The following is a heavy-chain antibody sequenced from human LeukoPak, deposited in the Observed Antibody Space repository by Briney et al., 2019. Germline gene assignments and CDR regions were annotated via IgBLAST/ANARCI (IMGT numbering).Heavy chain of an antibody. CDR2: ISSSSDTI. D-gene: IGHD4-23*01. CDR1: GFTLSSFS. Sequence: GGSLRLSCAASGFTLSSFSMTWVRQAPGKGLEWVSYISSSSDTIYYADSVKGRFTISRDNAKNSLYLQMNSLRDEDTAVYYCARAVGGSPGYGGQGTLVTVSS. J-gene: IGHJ4*02. V-gene: IGHV3-48*02. CDR3: ARAVGGSPGY.